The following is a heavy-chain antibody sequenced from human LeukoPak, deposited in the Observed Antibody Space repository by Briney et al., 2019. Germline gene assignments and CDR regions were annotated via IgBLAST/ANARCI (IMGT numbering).Heavy chain of an antibody. D-gene: IGHD6-13*01. J-gene: IGHJ6*03. CDR3: ARAVYSSSFHYYYMDV. CDR1: GYIFTDYY. V-gene: IGHV1/OR15-1*04. CDR2: INPNSGGT. Sequence: ASVKVSCKASGYIFTDYYMHWVRQAPGQELGWMGRINPNSGGTNYAQKFQGRVTMTRDTSISTAYMELCSLRSEDTAVYYCARAVYSSSFHYYYMDVWGKGTTVTVSS.